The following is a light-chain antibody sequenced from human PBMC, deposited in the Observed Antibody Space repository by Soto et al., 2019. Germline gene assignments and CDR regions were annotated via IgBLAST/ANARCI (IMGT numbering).Light chain of an antibody. Sequence: IHMTQSASTLSASVGHRVTIVCRASEILNKWLAWYQQKPGQAPKILISKASNLEKGVPSRFSGSGSETESTLTISSVKPEDSATYYCQQYKTHWTFGPGTKVDI. V-gene: IGKV1-5*03. J-gene: IGKJ3*01. CDR2: KAS. CDR1: EILNKW. CDR3: QQYKTHWT.